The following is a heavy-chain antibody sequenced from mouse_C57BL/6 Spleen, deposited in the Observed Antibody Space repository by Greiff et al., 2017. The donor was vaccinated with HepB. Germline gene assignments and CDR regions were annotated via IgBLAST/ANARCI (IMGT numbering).Heavy chain of an antibody. CDR2: IDPSDSET. CDR3: ARGYYDYGGDYAMDY. CDR1: GYTFTSYW. J-gene: IGHJ4*01. V-gene: IGHV1-52*01. Sequence: VQLQQPGAELVRPGSSVKLSCKASGYTFTSYWMHWVKQRPIQGLEWIGNIDPSDSETHYNQKFKDKATLTVDKSSSTAYMQLSSLTSEDSAVYYCARGYYDYGGDYAMDYWGQGTSVTVSS. D-gene: IGHD2-4*01.